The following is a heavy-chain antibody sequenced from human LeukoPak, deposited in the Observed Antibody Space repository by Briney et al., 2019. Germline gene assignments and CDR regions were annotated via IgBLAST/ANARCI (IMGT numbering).Heavy chain of an antibody. D-gene: IGHD5/OR15-5a*01. V-gene: IGHV3-48*01. CDR1: GFTFSSYS. CDR3: ARSTNGAQSVYAFDI. CDR2: ISSSSSTI. Sequence: PGGSLRLSCAASGFTFSSYSMNWARQAPGKGLEWVSYISSSSSTIYYADSVKGRFTISRDNAKNSLYLQMNSLRAEGTAVYYCARSTNGAQSVYAFDIWGQGTMVTVSS. J-gene: IGHJ3*02.